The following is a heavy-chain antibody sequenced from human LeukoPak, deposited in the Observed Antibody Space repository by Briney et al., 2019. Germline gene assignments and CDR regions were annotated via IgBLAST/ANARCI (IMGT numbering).Heavy chain of an antibody. CDR3: ARGTRITIFGVVIIPKLQYYFDY. V-gene: IGHV4-34*01. D-gene: IGHD3-3*01. CDR1: GGSISSYY. CDR2: INHSGST. Sequence: SETLSLTCTVSGGSISSYYWSWIRQPPGKGLEWIGEINHSGSTNYNPSLKSRVTISVDTSKNQFSLKLSSVTAADTAVYYCARGTRITIFGVVIIPKLQYYFDYWGQGTLVTVSS. J-gene: IGHJ4*02.